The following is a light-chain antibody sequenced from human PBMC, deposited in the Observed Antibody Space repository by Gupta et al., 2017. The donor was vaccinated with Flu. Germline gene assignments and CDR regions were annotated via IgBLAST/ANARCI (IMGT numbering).Light chain of an antibody. CDR2: EVA. CDR1: YSDIGAYNY. V-gene: IGLV2-14*01. CDR3: SSYTSSNAVV. Sequence: QSALTQPASLSGSPGQSITISCTGSYSDIGAYNYVSWYQQHPGKAPKLMIYEVANRPSGVSHRFSGSKSGNTASLTISGLQPEDDADYYCSSYTSSNAVVFGGGTKLTVL. J-gene: IGLJ2*01.